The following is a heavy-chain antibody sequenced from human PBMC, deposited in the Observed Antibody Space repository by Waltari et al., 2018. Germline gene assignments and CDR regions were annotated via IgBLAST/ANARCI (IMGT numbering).Heavy chain of an antibody. D-gene: IGHD3-10*01. CDR2: IYYSGST. Sequence: QVQLQESGPGLMKPSETLSLTCTVSGGSISSHYWSWIRQPPGKGLEWIGYIYYSGSTNYNPSLKSRVTISVDTSKNQFSLKLSSVTAADTAVYYCARDLGLDGSGSYYPPLGAFDIWGQGTMVTVSS. CDR3: ARDLGLDGSGSYYPPLGAFDI. V-gene: IGHV4-59*11. CDR1: GGSISSHY. J-gene: IGHJ3*02.